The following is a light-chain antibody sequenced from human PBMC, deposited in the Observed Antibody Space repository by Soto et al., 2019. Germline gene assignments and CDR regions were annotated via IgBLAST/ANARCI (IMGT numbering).Light chain of an antibody. V-gene: IGKV3-20*01. J-gene: IGKJ1*01. CDR3: QQYDNSPTWT. Sequence: EIVLTQSPGTLSLSPGERVTLSCRASQSVSSRYLAWHQQKPGQAPRLLIYGASNRATGIPDRFTGSGSGADFTLTISRLEPEDFAVYYCQQYDNSPTWTFGQGTKVEI. CDR2: GAS. CDR1: QSVSSRY.